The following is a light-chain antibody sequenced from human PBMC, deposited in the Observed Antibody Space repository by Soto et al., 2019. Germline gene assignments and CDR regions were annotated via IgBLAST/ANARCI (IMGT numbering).Light chain of an antibody. J-gene: IGLJ1*01. Sequence: QSVLTQPAAVSGSPGQSITISCIGTNSDIGSYNLVSWYRQHPGKVPKLLIYEGSRRPSGVPDRFSGSKSGTSASLAITGLQAEDEADYYCQSYDSSLSGYVFGTGTKVTVL. V-gene: IGLV2-14*02. CDR3: QSYDSSLSGYV. CDR1: NSDIGSYNL. CDR2: EGS.